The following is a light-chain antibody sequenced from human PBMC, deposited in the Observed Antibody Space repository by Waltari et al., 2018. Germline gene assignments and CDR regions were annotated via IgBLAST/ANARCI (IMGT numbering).Light chain of an antibody. J-gene: IGLJ3*02. CDR3: ASFISGSTSSVL. Sequence: SALTQPASVFGAPGQSTTSSCTGISSDMGAFNYVPWYQQHPGKAPKVLIYDVTNRPSGVSYRFSGSKSGNTASLTISGLQAEDEAYYHCASFISGSTSSVLFGGGTKLTVL. CDR2: DVT. V-gene: IGLV2-14*03. CDR1: SSDMGAFNY.